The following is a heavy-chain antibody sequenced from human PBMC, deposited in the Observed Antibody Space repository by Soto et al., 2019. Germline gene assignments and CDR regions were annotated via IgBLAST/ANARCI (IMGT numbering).Heavy chain of an antibody. D-gene: IGHD1-26*01. Sequence: QVQLQQWGAGLLKPSETLSLTCAVYGGSFSGYYWSWIRQPPGKGLEWIGEINHSGSTNYNPCLKRRVTISVDTSKNQFSLQLSSVTAADTAVYYCARAAGGGSYCLDYWGQGTLVTVSS. J-gene: IGHJ4*02. CDR2: INHSGST. V-gene: IGHV4-34*01. CDR3: ARAAGGGSYCLDY. CDR1: GGSFSGYY.